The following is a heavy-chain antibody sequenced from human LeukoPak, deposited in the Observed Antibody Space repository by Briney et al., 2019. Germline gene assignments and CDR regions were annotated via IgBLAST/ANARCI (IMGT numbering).Heavy chain of an antibody. CDR1: GFTFSSYW. V-gene: IGHV3-43D*04. D-gene: IGHD4-17*01. Sequence: GGSLRLSCAASGFTFSSYWMHWVRQVPGKGLEWVSLISWDGGSTYYADSVKGRFTISRDNSKNSLYLQMNSLRAEDTALYYCAKVAVTTDAFDIWGQGTMVTVSS. J-gene: IGHJ3*02. CDR3: AKVAVTTDAFDI. CDR2: ISWDGGST.